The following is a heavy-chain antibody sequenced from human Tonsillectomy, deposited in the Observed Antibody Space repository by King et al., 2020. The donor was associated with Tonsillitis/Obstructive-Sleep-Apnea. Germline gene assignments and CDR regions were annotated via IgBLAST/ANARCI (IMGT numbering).Heavy chain of an antibody. CDR1: GYTFTSYG. CDR3: ARDAPTVDTAMVTGVVGIYYYYGMDV. J-gene: IGHJ6*02. V-gene: IGHV1-18*01. Sequence: VQLVESGAEVKKPGASVKVSCKASGYTFTSYGISWVRQAPGQGLEWMGWISAYNGNTNYAQKLQGRVTMTTDTSTSTAYMELRSLRSDDTAVYYCARDAPTVDTAMVTGVVGIYYYYGMDVWGQGTTVTVSS. CDR2: ISAYNGNT. D-gene: IGHD5-18*01.